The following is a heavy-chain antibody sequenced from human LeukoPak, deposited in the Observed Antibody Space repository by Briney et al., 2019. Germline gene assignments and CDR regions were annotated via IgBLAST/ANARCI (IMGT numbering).Heavy chain of an antibody. D-gene: IGHD3-10*01. CDR3: AKRLPYYGSGTYPASGSYAMDV. V-gene: IGHV4-31*03. Sequence: SETLSLTCTVSGGSISSGGYYWSWIRQHPGKGLEWIGYIYYSGSTYYNPSLKSRVTISVDTSKNQFSLKLSSVTAADTAVYYCAKRLPYYGSGTYPASGSYAMDVWGQGTSVTVSS. CDR2: IYYSGST. CDR1: GGSISSGGYY. J-gene: IGHJ6*02.